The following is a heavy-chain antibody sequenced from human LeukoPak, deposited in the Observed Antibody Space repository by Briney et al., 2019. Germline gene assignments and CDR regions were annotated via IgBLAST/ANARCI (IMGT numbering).Heavy chain of an antibody. CDR1: GFIFSSYG. V-gene: IGHV3-23*01. Sequence: GGSLRLSCAASGFIFSSYGMAWVRQAPGKGLEWASTMSAGGENTHYADSVKGRFTISRDNSKDTLYLEMNSLRLEDTAVYYCTKDAGPTFNWFDPWGQGTRVTVSS. D-gene: IGHD1-14*01. CDR3: TKDAGPTFNWFDP. CDR2: MSAGGENT. J-gene: IGHJ5*02.